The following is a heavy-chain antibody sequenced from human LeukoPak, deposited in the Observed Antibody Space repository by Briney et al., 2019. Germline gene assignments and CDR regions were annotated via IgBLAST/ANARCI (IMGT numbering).Heavy chain of an antibody. D-gene: IGHD3-10*01. J-gene: IGHJ4*02. CDR2: INHSGST. Sequence: SETLSLTCAVYGGSFSGYYWSWIRQPPGKGLEWIGEINHSGSTNYNPSLKSRVTISVDTSKNQFSLKLSSVTAADTAVYYCAREYKVRGVITDYWGQGTLVTVSS. CDR3: AREYKVRGVITDY. V-gene: IGHV4-34*01. CDR1: GGSFSGYY.